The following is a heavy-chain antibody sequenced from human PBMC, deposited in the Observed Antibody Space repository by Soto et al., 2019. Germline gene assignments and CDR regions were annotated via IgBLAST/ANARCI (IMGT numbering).Heavy chain of an antibody. V-gene: IGHV3-30-3*01. CDR1: GFTFSSYA. CDR3: ARVWAPATTVTTNFDY. D-gene: IGHD4-17*01. Sequence: PGGSLRLSCAASGFTFSSYAMHWVRQAPGKGLEWVAVISYDGSNKYYADSVKGRFTISRDNSKNTLYLQMNSLRAEDTAVYYCARVWAPATTVTTNFDYWGQGTLVTVSS. CDR2: ISYDGSNK. J-gene: IGHJ4*02.